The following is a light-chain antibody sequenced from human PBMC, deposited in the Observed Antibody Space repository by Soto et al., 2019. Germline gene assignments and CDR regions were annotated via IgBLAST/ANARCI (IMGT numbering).Light chain of an antibody. J-gene: IGLJ1*01. Sequence: QSVLTQPRSVSGSPGQSVTISCTGTSSDVGGYNYVSWYQQHPGKAPKLMIYDVSKRPSGVPDRFSGSKSGNTASLTISGLQGEDEADYYCCSYAGSYTYYVFGTGTKVTVL. CDR1: SSDVGGYNY. CDR3: CSYAGSYTYYV. CDR2: DVS. V-gene: IGLV2-11*01.